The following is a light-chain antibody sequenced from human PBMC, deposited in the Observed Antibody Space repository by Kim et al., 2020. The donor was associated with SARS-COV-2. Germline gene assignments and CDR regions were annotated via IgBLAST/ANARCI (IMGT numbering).Light chain of an antibody. CDR3: QQGDTFPWT. Sequence: ASVGDRVTITCQASLPVSDCLAWYQQRPGKAPRLLIYSASYLQSGVPSRFSGSGSGTDFTLTISNLQPEDFATYYCQQGDTFPWTFGQGTKVDIK. V-gene: IGKV1-12*01. CDR1: LPVSDC. CDR2: SAS. J-gene: IGKJ1*01.